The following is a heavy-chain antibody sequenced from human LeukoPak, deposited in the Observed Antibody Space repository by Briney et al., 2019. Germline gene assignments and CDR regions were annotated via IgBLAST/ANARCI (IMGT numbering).Heavy chain of an antibody. CDR2: ISFSGSVT. CDR1: GFNFTNYA. J-gene: IGHJ4*02. Sequence: GGSLRLSCAASGFNFTNYAMSWVRQAPAKGLERVSYISFSGSVTDYADSVKGRFTISRDNAKNSLSLQMNSLRVADTAVYYCAREQSEYRYGLPFDYWGRGTLVTVSS. CDR3: AREQSEYRYGLPFDY. D-gene: IGHD5-18*01. V-gene: IGHV3-48*03.